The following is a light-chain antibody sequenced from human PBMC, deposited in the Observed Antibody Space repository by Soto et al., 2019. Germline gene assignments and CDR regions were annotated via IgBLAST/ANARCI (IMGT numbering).Light chain of an antibody. Sequence: DIQMTQSPSSLSASVGDRVTITCRASQSISNYLNWYQQKPGKAPKLLIYAASSLQSGVPSRFSGSGSGTDSTLTISSLQPEDFATYYCQQSYSTLRTFGQGTKVDIK. CDR1: QSISNY. J-gene: IGKJ1*01. V-gene: IGKV1-39*01. CDR2: AAS. CDR3: QQSYSTLRT.